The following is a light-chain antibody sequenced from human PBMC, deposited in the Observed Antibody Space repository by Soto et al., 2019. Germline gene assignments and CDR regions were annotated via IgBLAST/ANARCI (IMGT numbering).Light chain of an antibody. J-gene: IGKJ5*01. CDR2: AAS. CDR1: QSIRSY. Sequence: DIQMTQSPSSLSASVGDRVTITCRASQSIRSYLNWYQQKPGKAPKLLIYAASSLQRGVPSRFSGSGSGTDFTLTISSLQPENFATCYCQQSYSTPFATYGQGTRLEIK. V-gene: IGKV1-39*01. CDR3: QQSYSTPFAT.